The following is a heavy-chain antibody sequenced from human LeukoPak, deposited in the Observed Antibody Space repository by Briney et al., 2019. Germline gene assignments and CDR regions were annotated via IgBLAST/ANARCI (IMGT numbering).Heavy chain of an antibody. V-gene: IGHV1-2*02. J-gene: IGHJ4*02. Sequence: ASVKVSCKASGYTFTGYHIHWVRQAPGQGLEWMGWINPDSGGTNFPQNFQSRVTMTRDTSISTAHMEISWLRSDDTAVYYCARDLTGDPAAYFDFWGQGTLVTVSS. CDR1: GYTFTGYH. D-gene: IGHD3-9*01. CDR2: INPDSGGT. CDR3: ARDLTGDPAAYFDF.